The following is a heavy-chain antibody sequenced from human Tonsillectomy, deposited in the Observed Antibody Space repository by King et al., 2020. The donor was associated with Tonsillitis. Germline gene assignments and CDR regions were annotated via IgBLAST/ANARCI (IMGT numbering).Heavy chain of an antibody. CDR2: ISYDGSIK. CDR3: AKVSGDYGDYHPDY. CDR1: GFTFSSYG. Sequence: VQLVESGGGVVQPGRSLRLSCAASGFTFSSYGMHWVRQAPGKGLEWVAVISYDGSIKYYADSVKGRFTISRDNSKNTLYLQMNSLRAEDTAVYYCAKVSGDYGDYHPDYWGQGTLVTVSS. V-gene: IGHV3-30*18. D-gene: IGHD4-17*01. J-gene: IGHJ4*02.